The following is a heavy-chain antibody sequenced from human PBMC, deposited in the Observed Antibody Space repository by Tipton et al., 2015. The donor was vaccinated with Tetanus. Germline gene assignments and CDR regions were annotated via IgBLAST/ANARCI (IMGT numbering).Heavy chain of an antibody. CDR2: IYYSGST. J-gene: IGHJ5*02. V-gene: IGHV4-31*03. CDR1: GGSISSGGYY. Sequence: TLSLTCTVSGGSISSGGYYWSWIRQHPGKGLEWIGYIYYSGSTNYNPSLKSRVTISVDTSKNQFSLKLSSVTAADTAVYYCAREKPLYNWFVPWGQGTLVTVSS. CDR3: AREKPLYNWFVP.